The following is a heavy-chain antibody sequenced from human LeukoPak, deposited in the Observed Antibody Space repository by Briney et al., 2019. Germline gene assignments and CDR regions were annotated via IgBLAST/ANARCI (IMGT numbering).Heavy chain of an antibody. CDR2: ISGSGGST. Sequence: PGGSLRLSCAASGFTFSSYAMSWVRQAPGKGLEWGSAISGSGGSTYYADSVKGRFTISRDNSKNTLYLQMNSLRAEDTAVYYCAPTQYYDFWSGYYGYFFDYWGQGTLVTVPS. CDR3: APTQYYDFWSGYYGYFFDY. D-gene: IGHD3-3*01. J-gene: IGHJ4*02. CDR1: GFTFSSYA. V-gene: IGHV3-23*01.